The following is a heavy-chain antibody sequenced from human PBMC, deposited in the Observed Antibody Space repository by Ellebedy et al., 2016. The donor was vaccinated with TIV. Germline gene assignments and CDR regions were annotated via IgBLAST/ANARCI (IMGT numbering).Heavy chain of an antibody. V-gene: IGHV1-46*01. CDR1: GYTFTSYY. CDR3: ARGPAPPNFGGHCNFDY. CDR2: INPSGGST. D-gene: IGHD4-23*01. J-gene: IGHJ4*02. Sequence: AASVKVSCKASGYTFTSYYIDWVRQAPGQGLEWMGIINPSGGSTSYAQKFQGRVTMTRDTSTSTVYMELSRLRSEDTAVYYCARGPAPPNFGGHCNFDYWGQGTLVTVSS.